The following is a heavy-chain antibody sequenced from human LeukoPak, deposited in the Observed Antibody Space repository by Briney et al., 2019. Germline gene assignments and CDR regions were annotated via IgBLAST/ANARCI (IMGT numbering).Heavy chain of an antibody. J-gene: IGHJ3*02. V-gene: IGHV1-18*01. CDR2: ISAYNGNT. CDR3: ARDSSYYYDSSTHDAFDI. CDR1: GGTFSSYA. D-gene: IGHD3-22*01. Sequence: ASVKVSCKASGGTFSSYAISWVRQAPGQGLEWMGWISAYNGNTNYAQKLQGRVTMTTGTSTSTAYMELRSLRSDDTAVYYCARDSSYYYDSSTHDAFDIWGQGTMVTVSS.